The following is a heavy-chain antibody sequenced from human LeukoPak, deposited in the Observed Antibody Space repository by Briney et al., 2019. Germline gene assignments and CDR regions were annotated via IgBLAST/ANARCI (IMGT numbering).Heavy chain of an antibody. D-gene: IGHD5-18*01. V-gene: IGHV3-7*01. Sequence: PGGSLRLSCAASGFTFSSYAMSWVRQAPGRGLEWVANIKQDGSEKYYVDSVKGRFTISRDNAKNSLYLQMNSLRAEDTAVYYCASCTQRGYSYGCPIDYWGQGTLVTVSS. CDR1: GFTFSSYA. CDR2: IKQDGSEK. J-gene: IGHJ4*02. CDR3: ASCTQRGYSYGCPIDY.